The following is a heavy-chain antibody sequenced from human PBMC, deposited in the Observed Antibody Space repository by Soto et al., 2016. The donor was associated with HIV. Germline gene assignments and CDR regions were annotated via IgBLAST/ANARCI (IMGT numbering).Heavy chain of an antibody. D-gene: IGHD5-12*01. V-gene: IGHV3-48*04. Sequence: EVQLVESGGGLVQPGGSLRLSCEASGFTFSSYTMNWVRQAPGKGLEWLSYISSSTSIKYYADSVKGRFTISRDNAKNSLYLHMNSLRAEDTAVYYCARGEPQLRWGLFDYWGQGSLVTVSS. CDR3: ARGEPQLRWGLFDY. CDR1: GFTFSSYT. J-gene: IGHJ4*02. CDR2: ISSSTSIK.